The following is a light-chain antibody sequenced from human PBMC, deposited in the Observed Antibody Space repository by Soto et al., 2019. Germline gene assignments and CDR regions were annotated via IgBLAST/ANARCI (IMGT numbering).Light chain of an antibody. CDR1: QSVSSY. V-gene: IGKV3D-20*02. CDR3: QQRSNWPPT. Sequence: EIVLTQSPGTLSLSPGERATLSCRASQSVSSYYLAWYQQKPGQAPRLLIYGASSRATGIPARFSGSGSGTDFILTISSLEPEDFAVYYCQQRSNWPPTFGQGTKVDIK. J-gene: IGKJ1*01. CDR2: GAS.